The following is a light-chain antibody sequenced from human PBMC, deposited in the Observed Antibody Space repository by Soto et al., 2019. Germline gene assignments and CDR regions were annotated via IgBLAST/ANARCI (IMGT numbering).Light chain of an antibody. J-gene: IGLJ3*02. CDR2: STS. CDR1: TGAVTSGYY. Sequence: QTVVTQEPSLTVSPGGTVTLTCASSTGAVTSGYYPNWFQQKPGQAPRALIYSTSNKQSWTPARFSGSLLGGKAALTLSGVQPEDEAEYCCLLYYGGAQHWVFGGGTQLTVL. CDR3: LLYYGGAQHWV. V-gene: IGLV7-43*01.